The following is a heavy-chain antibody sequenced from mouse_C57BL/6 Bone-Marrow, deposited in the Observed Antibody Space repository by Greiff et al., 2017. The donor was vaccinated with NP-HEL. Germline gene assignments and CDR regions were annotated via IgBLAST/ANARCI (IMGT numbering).Heavy chain of an antibody. CDR3: ARSYEYDGNCWYFDV. D-gene: IGHD2-4*01. V-gene: IGHV5-4*01. Sequence: QLKESGGGLVKPGGSLKLSCAASGFTFSSYAMSWVRQTPEKRLEWVATISDGGSYTYYPDNVKGRFTISRDNAKNNLYLQMSHLKSEDTAMYYCARSYEYDGNCWYFDVWGTGTTVTVSS. CDR2: ISDGGSYT. CDR1: GFTFSSYA. J-gene: IGHJ1*03.